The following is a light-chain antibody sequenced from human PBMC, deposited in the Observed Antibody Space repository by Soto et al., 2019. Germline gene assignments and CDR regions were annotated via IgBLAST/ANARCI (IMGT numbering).Light chain of an antibody. Sequence: EIVLTQSPATLSLSPGDRATLSCGASQSVSSSYVAWYQQKAGLAPRLLIYDGSSRASGIPDRFSGSGSGIDFTLTIGRLEPEDFAVYYCQQYDNSAPLSFGGGTKVEMK. V-gene: IGKV3D-20*01. CDR3: QQYDNSAPLS. CDR1: QSVSSSY. J-gene: IGKJ4*01. CDR2: DGS.